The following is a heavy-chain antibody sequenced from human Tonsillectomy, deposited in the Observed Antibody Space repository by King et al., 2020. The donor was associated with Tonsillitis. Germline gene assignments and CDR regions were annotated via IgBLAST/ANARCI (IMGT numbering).Heavy chain of an antibody. CDR1: GFTFRSYG. J-gene: IGHJ4*02. V-gene: IGHV3-33*01. Sequence: VQLVESGGGVVQPGRSLRLSCTASGFTFRSYGMHWVRQAPGKGLEGGAVIWYDGSNKYYVESVKGRFTISRDNSNNTLYLQMNSLRAEDTAVYFCTRDLGNYYDSSGYPEYFDYWGQGTLVTVSS. D-gene: IGHD3-22*01. CDR2: IWYDGSNK. CDR3: TRDLGNYYDSSGYPEYFDY.